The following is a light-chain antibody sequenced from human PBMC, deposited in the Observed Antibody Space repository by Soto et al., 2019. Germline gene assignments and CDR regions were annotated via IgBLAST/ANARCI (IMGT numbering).Light chain of an antibody. CDR2: GAS. Sequence: TQSPATLTVSRGERATLSCRASQSVSSKLAWYQQKPGQAPRLLIYGASSRATGIPARFSGSGSGTDFTLTIGRLEPEDFAVYYCQQHGNSPITFGRGTRLEIK. CDR3: QQHGNSPIT. J-gene: IGKJ5*01. CDR1: QSVSSK. V-gene: IGKV3-20*01.